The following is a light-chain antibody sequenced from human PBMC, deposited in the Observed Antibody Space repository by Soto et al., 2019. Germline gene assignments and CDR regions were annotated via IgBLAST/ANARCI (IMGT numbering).Light chain of an antibody. J-gene: IGLJ2*01. CDR3: SSYTSTCPAI. CDR2: EVS. CDR1: SSDVGGYNY. V-gene: IGLV2-14*01. Sequence: QSALTQPASVSGSPGQSITISCTGTSSDVGGYNYVSWYQQHPGKAPKLMIFEVSNRPSGVSDRFSGSKSGNTASLTISGLQAEDEADYYCSSYTSTCPAIFGGGTKLTVL.